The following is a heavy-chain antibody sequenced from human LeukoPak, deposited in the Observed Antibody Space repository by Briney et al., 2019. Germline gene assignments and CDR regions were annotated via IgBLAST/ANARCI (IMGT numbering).Heavy chain of an antibody. CDR2: ISYIGST. CDR3: ARDLVTVTKGFDI. V-gene: IGHV4-59*11. D-gene: IGHD4-17*01. J-gene: IGHJ3*02. CDR1: DGSFSSHY. Sequence: SETLSLTCAVSDGSFSSHYWTWIRQPPGKGLEWIGYISYIGSTNYNPSLKSRVTISIDTSKNQFSLKLSSVTAADTAMYYCARDLVTVTKGFDIWGQGTMVSVSS.